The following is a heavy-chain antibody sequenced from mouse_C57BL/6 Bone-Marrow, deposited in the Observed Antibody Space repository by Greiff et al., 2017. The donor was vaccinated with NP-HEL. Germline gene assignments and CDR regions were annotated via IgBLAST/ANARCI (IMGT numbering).Heavy chain of an antibody. Sequence: EVQLQQSGPELVKPGASVKISCKASGYSFTDYNMNWVKQSHGKSLEWIGVINPNYGTTSYNQKFKGKATLTVDQSSSTAYLQLNSLTSEDSAVYDYARMDDYAKAYFAYWGQRTLVTVSA. CDR1: GYSFTDYN. CDR2: INPNYGTT. D-gene: IGHD2-13*01. V-gene: IGHV1-39*01. J-gene: IGHJ3*01. CDR3: ARMDDYAKAYFAY.